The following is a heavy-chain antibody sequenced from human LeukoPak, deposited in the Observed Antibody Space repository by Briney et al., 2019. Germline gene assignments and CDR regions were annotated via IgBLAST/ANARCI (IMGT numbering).Heavy chain of an antibody. Sequence: SVKVSCKASGGTFSSYAISWVRQAPGQGLEWMGRIIPIFGTANYAQKFQGRVTITTDESTSTAYMEMSSLRSEDTAVYYCARDPLYCSGGSCHNWFDPWGQGTLVTVSS. CDR2: IIPIFGTA. CDR3: ARDPLYCSGGSCHNWFDP. V-gene: IGHV1-69*05. J-gene: IGHJ5*02. D-gene: IGHD2-15*01. CDR1: GGTFSSYA.